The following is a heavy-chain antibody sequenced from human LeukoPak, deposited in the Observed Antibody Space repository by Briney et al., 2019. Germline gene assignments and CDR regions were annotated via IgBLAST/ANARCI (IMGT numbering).Heavy chain of an antibody. Sequence: MSSETLSLTCAVSGYFIRSGYYWGLIRHPPGQGMEWIGIIYHSGSTYYNPSLKSRVTISVDTSKNQFSLKLSSVTAADTAVYYCARHPTAATIDYWGQGTLVTVSS. V-gene: IGHV4-38-2*01. J-gene: IGHJ4*02. CDR1: GYFIRSGYY. CDR3: ARHPTAATIDY. CDR2: IYHSGST. D-gene: IGHD2-15*01.